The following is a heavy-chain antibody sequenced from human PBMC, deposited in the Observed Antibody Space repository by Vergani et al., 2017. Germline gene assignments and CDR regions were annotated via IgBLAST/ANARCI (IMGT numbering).Heavy chain of an antibody. CDR1: GGSISSYY. J-gene: IGHJ4*02. Sequence: QVQLQESGPGLVKPSETLSLTCTVSGGSISSYYWSWIRQPPGKGLEWIGYIYYSGSTNYNPSLKSRVTISVATSKNQFSLKLSSVTAADTAVYYCAREFGGYAAGLIDYWGQGTLVTVSS. D-gene: IGHD3-16*01. V-gene: IGHV4-59*01. CDR2: IYYSGST. CDR3: AREFGGYAAGLIDY.